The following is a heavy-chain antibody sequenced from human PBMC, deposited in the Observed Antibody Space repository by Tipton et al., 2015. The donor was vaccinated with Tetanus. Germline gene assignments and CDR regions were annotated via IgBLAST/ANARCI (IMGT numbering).Heavy chain of an antibody. CDR1: GGSFSGYY. CDR3: ARDITVYGVDA. D-gene: IGHD3-3*01. J-gene: IGHJ6*02. CDR2: ISHSGTT. Sequence: LRLSCAVYGGSFSGYYWSWIRQTPGKGLEWIGDISHSGTTAYNPSLKSRVSMSVDASNNQFSLMLSSVTAADTGIYYCARDITVYGVDAWGQGTTVTVSS. V-gene: IGHV4-34*01.